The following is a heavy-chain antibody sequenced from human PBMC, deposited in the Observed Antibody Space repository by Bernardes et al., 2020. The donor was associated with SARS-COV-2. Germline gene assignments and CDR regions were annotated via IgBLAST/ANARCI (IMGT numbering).Heavy chain of an antibody. CDR2: IYYNGSP. CDR1: GDSIVSNTYS. D-gene: IGHD3-22*01. Sequence: SETLSLTCTVSGDSIVSNTYSWGWIRQTPGKGLEWIGNIYYNGSPFYNPSLESRVTISVDTSKNQFSLMLTSVTAADTAVYYCARLFYSDTSGLITQTRYFDSWGQGTLVTVST. CDR3: ARLFYSDTSGLITQTRYFDS. J-gene: IGHJ4*02. V-gene: IGHV4-39*01.